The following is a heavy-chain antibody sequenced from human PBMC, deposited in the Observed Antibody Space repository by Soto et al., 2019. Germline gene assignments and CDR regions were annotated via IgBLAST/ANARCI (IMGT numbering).Heavy chain of an antibody. D-gene: IGHD6-13*01. V-gene: IGHV3-49*03. CDR3: TRDLGSSWYVGWFDP. Sequence: GGSLRLSCTASGFTFGDYAMSWFHQAPGKGLEWVGFIRSKAYGGTTEYAASVKGRFTISRDDSKSIAYLQMNSLKTEDTAVYYCTRDLGSSWYVGWFDPWGQGTLVTVSS. CDR2: IRSKAYGGTT. J-gene: IGHJ5*02. CDR1: GFTFGDYA.